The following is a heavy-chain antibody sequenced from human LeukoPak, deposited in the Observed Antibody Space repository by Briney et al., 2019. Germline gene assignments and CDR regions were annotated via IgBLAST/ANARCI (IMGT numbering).Heavy chain of an antibody. CDR3: ANPAYDILTGYQFDHDY. J-gene: IGHJ4*02. D-gene: IGHD3-9*01. Sequence: PGRSLRLSCAASGFTFSSYWMHWVRQVPGKGLVWVARINPGGSSITYADSVKGRFTISRDNAKNTLYLQMDSLRAEDTAVYYCANPAYDILTGYQFDHDYWGQGTLVTVSS. CDR2: INPGGSSI. V-gene: IGHV3-74*01. CDR1: GFTFSSYW.